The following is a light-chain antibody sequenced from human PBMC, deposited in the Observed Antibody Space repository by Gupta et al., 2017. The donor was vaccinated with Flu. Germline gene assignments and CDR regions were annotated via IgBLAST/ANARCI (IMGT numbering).Light chain of an antibody. J-gene: IGLJ3*02. Sequence: QSVLTQPPSASGTPGQRVSISCSGSSSNSGINTVSWYQQLPGTAPILLIYGNSRRPSGVPDRFSGAKSGASASLAISGLQAGEEADYYCAAWDDSLNGWVFGGGTKLTVL. CDR2: GNS. V-gene: IGLV1-44*01. CDR1: SSNSGINT. CDR3: AAWDDSLNGWV.